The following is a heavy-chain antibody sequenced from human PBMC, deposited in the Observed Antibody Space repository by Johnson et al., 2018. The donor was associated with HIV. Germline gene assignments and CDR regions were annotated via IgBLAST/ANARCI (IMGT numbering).Heavy chain of an antibody. J-gene: IGHJ3*02. CDR3: GKDINLEDAFDI. Sequence: EQLVESGGGVVRPGGSLRLSCAAAGFTFDDYGMSWVRQAPGKGLEWVSGINWNGGSTGYADSVKGRFTISRDNAKNSLYLQMNSLRPEDTALYYCGKDINLEDAFDIWGQGTMVTVSS. V-gene: IGHV3-20*04. CDR2: INWNGGST. CDR1: GFTFDDYG.